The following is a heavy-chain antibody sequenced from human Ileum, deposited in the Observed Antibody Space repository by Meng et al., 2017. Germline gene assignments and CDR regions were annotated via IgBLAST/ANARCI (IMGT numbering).Heavy chain of an antibody. CDR1: GGSVSTSDYQ. J-gene: IGHJ4*02. V-gene: IGHV4-61*08. D-gene: IGHD7-27*01. CDR3: ARDHWGSLDY. Sequence: QGKLQESGPGLVRPSETLSLICTVSGGSVSTSDYQWGWIRQPPGKGLEWIGYAGTNYNPSLKSRVTISVDTSKRQFSLKLTSVTAADTAAYYCARDHWGSLDYWGQGILVTVSS. CDR2: AGT.